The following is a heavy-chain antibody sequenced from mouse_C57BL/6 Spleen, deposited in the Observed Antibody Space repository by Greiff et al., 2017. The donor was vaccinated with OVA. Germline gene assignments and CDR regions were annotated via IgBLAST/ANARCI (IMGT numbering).Heavy chain of an antibody. D-gene: IGHD2-5*01. J-gene: IGHJ4*01. Sequence: VQLQQPGAELVKPGASVKMSCKASGYTFTSYWITWVKQRPGQGLAWIGDIYPGSGSTNYNAQFKSKATLTVDTSSSTAYMHLSSLTSEDSAFYYCARSSKPYYYAMDYWGQGTSVTVSS. CDR1: GYTFTSYW. CDR2: IYPGSGST. V-gene: IGHV1-55*01. CDR3: ARSSKPYYYAMDY.